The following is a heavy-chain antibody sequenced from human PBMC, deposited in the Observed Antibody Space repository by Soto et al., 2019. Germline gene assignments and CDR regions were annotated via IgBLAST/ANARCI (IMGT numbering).Heavy chain of an antibody. D-gene: IGHD4-17*01. J-gene: IGHJ5*02. V-gene: IGHV3-64D*06. CDR3: VHPRSTVQIPPT. CDR1: GFTFSMFS. Sequence: PGGSLRLSCSASGFTFSMFSMHWVRQAPGKGLEYVSGISSNGDSTYYADSVKGRFTISGDNSKNTLYLQMSSLRAVDTAVYYCVHPRSTVQIPPTWGQGTLVTVS. CDR2: ISSNGDST.